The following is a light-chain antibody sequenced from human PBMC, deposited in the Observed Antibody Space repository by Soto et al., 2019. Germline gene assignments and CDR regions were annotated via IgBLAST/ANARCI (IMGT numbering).Light chain of an antibody. Sequence: QSVLTQPASVSGSPGQSIAISCTGTSSDIGSYHYVSWYQHHPGKAPKLIIYEVSNRPSGVSDRFSGSKSGNTASLTISGLQAEDDADYYCSSYASSSTLVFGGGTKLTVL. CDR2: EVS. CDR1: SSDIGSYHY. CDR3: SSYASSSTLV. V-gene: IGLV2-14*01. J-gene: IGLJ2*01.